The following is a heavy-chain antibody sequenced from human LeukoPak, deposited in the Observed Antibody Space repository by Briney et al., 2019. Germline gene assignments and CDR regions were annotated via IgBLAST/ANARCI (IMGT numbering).Heavy chain of an antibody. Sequence: SQTLSLTCTVSGGSISGPNYYWSWIRQHPGKGLEWIGYIYYSGSTYYNPSLKSRVTISVDTSKNQFSLRLGSVTAADTAVYYCARKEWVPYYFDYWGQGNLVTVSS. V-gene: IGHV4-31*03. CDR1: GGSISGPNYY. CDR2: IYYSGST. D-gene: IGHD3-3*01. J-gene: IGHJ4*02. CDR3: ARKEWVPYYFDY.